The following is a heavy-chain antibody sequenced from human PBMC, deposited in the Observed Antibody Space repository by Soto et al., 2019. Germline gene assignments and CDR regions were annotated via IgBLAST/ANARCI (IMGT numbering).Heavy chain of an antibody. CDR2: TYYRSKWYN. D-gene: IGHD6-13*01. V-gene: IGHV6-1*01. CDR1: GDSVSSNSAA. Sequence: PSQTLSLTCAISGDSVSSNSAAWNWIRQSPSRGLEWLGRTYYRSKWYNDYAVSVKSRITINPDTSKNQFSLQLNSVTPEDTAVYYCARDRAAGVPFVRFGLSWFDPWGQGTLVTVSS. CDR3: ARDRAAGVPFVRFGLSWFDP. J-gene: IGHJ5*02.